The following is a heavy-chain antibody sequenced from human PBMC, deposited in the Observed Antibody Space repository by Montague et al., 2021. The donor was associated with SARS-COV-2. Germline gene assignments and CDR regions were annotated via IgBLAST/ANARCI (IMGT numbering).Heavy chain of an antibody. CDR2: IKPDESEK. J-gene: IGHJ6*02. Sequence: SLRLSCAASGFTFSNIWMSWVRQAPGKGLEWVANIKPDESEKNYVDSVKGRFSIPRDNAKNSLYLQMDNLRAEDTAIYYCAKNGGAHGLDVWGQETSVSVSS. CDR3: AKNGGAHGLDV. D-gene: IGHD4-23*01. CDR1: GFTFSNIW. V-gene: IGHV3-7*01.